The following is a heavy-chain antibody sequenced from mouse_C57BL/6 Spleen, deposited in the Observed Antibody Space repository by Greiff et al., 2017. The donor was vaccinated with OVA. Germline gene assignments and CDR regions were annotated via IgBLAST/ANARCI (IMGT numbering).Heavy chain of an antibody. J-gene: IGHJ2*01. CDR2: LYPGDGDT. D-gene: IGHD2-3*01. Sequence: QVQLKQSGAELVKPGASVKISCKASGYAFSSYWMNWVKQRPGKGLEWIGQLYPGDGDTNSNGQFTGKATLTADKSSSTAYMQLSSLTSEDSAVYFCARPPLDDGYRLDYWGQGTTLTVSS. CDR1: GYAFSSYW. CDR3: ARPPLDDGYRLDY. V-gene: IGHV1-80*01.